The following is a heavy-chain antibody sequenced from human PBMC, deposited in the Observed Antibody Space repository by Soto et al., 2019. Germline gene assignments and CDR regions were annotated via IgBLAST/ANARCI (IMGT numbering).Heavy chain of an antibody. D-gene: IGHD2-15*01. V-gene: IGHV3-23*01. CDR2: ISGSGGST. Sequence: PGGSLRLSCAASGFTFSSYAMSWVRQAPGKGLEWVSAISGSGGSTYYAGTVKGRFTISRDNSKNTLYLQMNSLRAEDTAVYYCAKEKGGNYYYYGMDVWGQGTTVTVSS. CDR1: GFTFSSYA. J-gene: IGHJ6*02. CDR3: AKEKGGNYYYYGMDV.